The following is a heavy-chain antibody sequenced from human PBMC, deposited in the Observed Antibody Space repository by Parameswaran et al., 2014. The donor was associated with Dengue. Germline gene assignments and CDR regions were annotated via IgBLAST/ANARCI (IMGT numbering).Heavy chain of an antibody. J-gene: IGHJ4*02. CDR2: IYYSGST. CDR3: ARLRGGYYYASGTPYYFDY. Sequence: WIRQPPGKGLEWIGGIYYSGSTYYNPSLKSRVTISVDSSKNHFSLKLRSVTAADTAVYYCARLRGGYYYASGTPYYFDYWGQGTLVTVSS. V-gene: IGHV4-39*02. D-gene: IGHD3-10*01.